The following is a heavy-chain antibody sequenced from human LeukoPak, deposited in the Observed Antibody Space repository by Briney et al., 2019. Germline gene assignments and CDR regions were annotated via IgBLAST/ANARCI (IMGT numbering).Heavy chain of an antibody. Sequence: GASVKVSCKASGGTFSSYAISWVRQAPGQGLEWMGGIIPIFGTANYAQKFQGRVTITADKTTSTAYMELSSLRSEDTAVYYCARTNWELLYLDYWGQGTLVTVSS. CDR3: ARTNWELLYLDY. CDR2: IIPIFGTA. D-gene: IGHD1-26*01. J-gene: IGHJ4*02. V-gene: IGHV1-69*06. CDR1: GGTFSSYA.